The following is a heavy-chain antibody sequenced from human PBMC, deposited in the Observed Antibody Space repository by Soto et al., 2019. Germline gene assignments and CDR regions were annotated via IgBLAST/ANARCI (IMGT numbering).Heavy chain of an antibody. CDR2: ISSSSSYI. D-gene: IGHD1-26*01. CDR1: GFTFSSYS. V-gene: IGHV3-21*01. J-gene: IGHJ4*02. Sequence: EVQLVESGGGLVKPGGSLRLSCAASGFTFSSYSMNWVRQAPGKGLEWVSSISSSSSYIYYADSVKGRFTISRDNAKNSRYLQMNSLRAEDTAVYYCARDLKRSGSFFDYWGQGTLVTVSS. CDR3: ARDLKRSGSFFDY.